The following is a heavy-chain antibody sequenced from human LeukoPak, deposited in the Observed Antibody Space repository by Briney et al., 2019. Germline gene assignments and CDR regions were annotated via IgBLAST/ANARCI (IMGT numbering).Heavy chain of an antibody. V-gene: IGHV1-2*06. CDR2: IHPSSGGT. Sequence: ASVKVSCKASGYTFTAYYIHWVRQAPGQGPEWVGRIHPSSGGTEYAQNFQGRVTVTRDTSITTAYMELNRLTSDDTAVYYCAGNYGDLDYWGQGTLVTVSS. D-gene: IGHD4-17*01. CDR3: AGNYGDLDY. J-gene: IGHJ4*02. CDR1: GYTFTAYY.